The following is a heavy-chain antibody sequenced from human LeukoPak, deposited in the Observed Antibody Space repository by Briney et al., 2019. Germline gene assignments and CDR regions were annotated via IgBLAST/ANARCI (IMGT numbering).Heavy chain of an antibody. CDR3: ARKSGYCSGGSCYYYFDY. CDR2: ISSSGSTI. Sequence: GGSLRLSCAASGLTFSSYEMNWVRQAPGKGLEWASYISSSGSTIYYADSVKGRFTISRDNAKNSLYLQMNSLRAEDTAVYYCARKSGYCSGGSCYYYFDYWGQGTLVTVSS. J-gene: IGHJ4*02. V-gene: IGHV3-48*03. D-gene: IGHD2-15*01. CDR1: GLTFSSYE.